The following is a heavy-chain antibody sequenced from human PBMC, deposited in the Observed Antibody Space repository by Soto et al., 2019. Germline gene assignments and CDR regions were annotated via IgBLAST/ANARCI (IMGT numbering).Heavy chain of an antibody. CDR3: ARAKAVVIAALDI. CDR2: VSDNGGSRGGT. CDR1: GFMFNNSA. J-gene: IGHJ3*02. Sequence: GGFLRLSCKASGFMFNNSAMTWVRQAPGQGLQWVASVSDNGGSRGGTYYADSVKGRFTISRDNSKNTLYLQLDSLTGADTAVYYCARAKAVVIAALDIWGQGTMVTVSS. D-gene: IGHD2-21*01. V-gene: IGHV3-23*01.